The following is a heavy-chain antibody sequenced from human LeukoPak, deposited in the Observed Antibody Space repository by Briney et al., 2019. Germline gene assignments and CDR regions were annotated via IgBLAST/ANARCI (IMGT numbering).Heavy chain of an antibody. CDR3: ARGLRFLEWSDAFDI. CDR2: IYSGGST. Sequence: GGSLRLSCAASGFTVSSNHMSWVRQAPGKGLEWVSVIYSGGSTYSADSVKGRFTISRDNSKNTLYLQMNSLRAEDTAVYYCARGLRFLEWSDAFDIWGQGTMVTVSS. J-gene: IGHJ3*02. CDR1: GFTVSSNH. D-gene: IGHD3-3*01. V-gene: IGHV3-53*01.